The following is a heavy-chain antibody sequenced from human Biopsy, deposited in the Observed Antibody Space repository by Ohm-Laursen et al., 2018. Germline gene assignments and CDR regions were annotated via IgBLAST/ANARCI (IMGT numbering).Heavy chain of an antibody. J-gene: IGHJ1*01. CDR2: NIPILGTG. D-gene: IGHD3-9*01. V-gene: IGHV1-69*06. Sequence: SSVKVSCKAPGGTFSNYGVNWVRQAPGQGLEWLGGNIPILGTGNYAQEFQDRVTVAADTSTSTATMELRSLRSDDTAMYYCATKLTGYFHHWGQGTLVSVSS. CDR1: GGTFSNYG. CDR3: ATKLTGYFHH.